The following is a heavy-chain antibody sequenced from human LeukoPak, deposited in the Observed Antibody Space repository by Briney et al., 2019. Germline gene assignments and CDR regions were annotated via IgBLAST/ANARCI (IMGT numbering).Heavy chain of an antibody. D-gene: IGHD3-10*01. Sequence: GGSLRLSCAASGFTFSSYGMHWVRQAPCKGLEWVAVISYDGSNKYYADSVKGRFTISRDSSKNTLYLQMNSLRAEDTAVYYCARDEAYYYGSGTPYWGQGTLVTVSS. J-gene: IGHJ4*02. CDR2: ISYDGSNK. CDR3: ARDEAYYYGSGTPY. CDR1: GFTFSSYG. V-gene: IGHV3-30*03.